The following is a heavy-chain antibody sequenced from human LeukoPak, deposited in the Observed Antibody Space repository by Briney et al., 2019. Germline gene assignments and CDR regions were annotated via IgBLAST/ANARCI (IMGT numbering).Heavy chain of an antibody. CDR1: GGSISSYY. D-gene: IGHD6-6*01. Sequence: SETLSLTCTVSGGSISSYYWSWIAQPPGKGLVWIGYFHYSGSTNYNPSLKSRVTMSVDTSKTQFSLKLSSVTAADTAVYYCASKAARNYMDVWGKGTTVTVSS. CDR3: ASKAARNYMDV. V-gene: IGHV4-59*01. CDR2: FHYSGST. J-gene: IGHJ6*03.